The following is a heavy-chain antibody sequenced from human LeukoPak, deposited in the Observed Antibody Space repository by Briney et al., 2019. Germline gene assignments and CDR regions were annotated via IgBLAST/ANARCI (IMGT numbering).Heavy chain of an antibody. J-gene: IGHJ6*02. CDR3: ARDSGGSYYYYYGMDV. Sequence: GGPLRLSCAASGFTFSSYSMNWVRQAPGKGLEWVSYISSSSTIYYADSVKGRFTISRDNAKNSLYLQMNSLRDEDTAVYYCARDSGGSYYYYYGMDVWGQGTTVTVSS. CDR1: GFTFSSYS. D-gene: IGHD1-26*01. CDR2: ISSSSTI. V-gene: IGHV3-48*02.